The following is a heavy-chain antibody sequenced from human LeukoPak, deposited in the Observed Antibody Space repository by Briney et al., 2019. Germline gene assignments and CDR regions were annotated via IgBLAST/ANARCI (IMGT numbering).Heavy chain of an antibody. CDR3: ARAYRSSWYANWFDP. CDR1: AGSISSSNW. Sequence: SETLSLTCAVSAGSISSSNWWTWVRQPPGKGLEWIGEIYHNGSTNYNPSLKSRVTVSVDKSKNQFSLNLSSVTAADTAVYYCARAYRSSWYANWFDPWGQGTLVTVSS. CDR2: IYHNGST. J-gene: IGHJ5*02. V-gene: IGHV4-4*02. D-gene: IGHD6-13*01.